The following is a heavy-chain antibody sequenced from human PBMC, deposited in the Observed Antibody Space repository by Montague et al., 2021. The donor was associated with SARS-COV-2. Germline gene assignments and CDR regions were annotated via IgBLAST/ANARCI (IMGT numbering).Heavy chain of an antibody. Sequence: SETLSLTCTVSGGSISSSSYYWGWIRQPPGKGLEWIGSIYYRGSTYYNPSLKSRVTISVDTSKNQFSLKLSSVTAADTAVYYCAREAYYYDSSGYYGGGYYYYYGMDVWGQGTTVTVSS. CDR3: AREAYYYDSSGYYGGGYYYYYGMDV. D-gene: IGHD3-22*01. CDR1: GGSISSSSYY. CDR2: IYYRGST. J-gene: IGHJ6*02. V-gene: IGHV4-39*02.